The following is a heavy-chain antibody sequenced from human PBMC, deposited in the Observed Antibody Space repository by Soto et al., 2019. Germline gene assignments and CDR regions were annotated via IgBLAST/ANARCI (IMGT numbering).Heavy chain of an antibody. V-gene: IGHV5-51*01. CDR2: IYPGDSDT. CDR3: ARKGGRNVWLRESKRRYYFDY. J-gene: IGHJ4*02. CDR1: GYSFTSYW. Sequence: PGESLKISCKGSGYSFTSYWIGWVRQMPGKGLEWMGIIYPGDSDTRYSPSFQGQVTISADKSISTAYLQWSSLKASDTAMYYCARKGGRNVWLRESKRRYYFDYWGQGTLVTVSS. D-gene: IGHD2-15*01.